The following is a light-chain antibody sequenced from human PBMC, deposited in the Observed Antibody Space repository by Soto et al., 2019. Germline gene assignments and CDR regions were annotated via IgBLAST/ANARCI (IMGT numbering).Light chain of an antibody. J-gene: IGLJ2*01. CDR2: DVN. CDR3: TSWTTSTTMI. CDR1: SSDIGAYNF. V-gene: IGLV2-14*03. Sequence: QSVLTQPASVSGAPGQSITISCTGTSSDIGAYNFVSWYQQHPGKAPKLMLYDVNIRPSGVSNRFSGSKSGNTASLTISGLQAEVEAEYYCTSWTTSTTMIFGGGTKLTVL.